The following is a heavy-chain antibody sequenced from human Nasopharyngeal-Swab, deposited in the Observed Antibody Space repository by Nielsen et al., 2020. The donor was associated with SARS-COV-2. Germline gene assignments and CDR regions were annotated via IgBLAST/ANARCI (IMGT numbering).Heavy chain of an antibody. CDR1: GYTFTSYA. Sequence: VSVKVSCKASGYTFTSYAMHWVRQAPGQRLEWMGWINAGNGNTKYSQKFQGRVTITRDTSASTAYMELSSLRSEDTAVYYCARGRVRGMTTDYWGQGTLVTVSS. D-gene: IGHD4-11*01. CDR3: ARGRVRGMTTDY. V-gene: IGHV1-3*01. CDR2: INAGNGNT. J-gene: IGHJ4*02.